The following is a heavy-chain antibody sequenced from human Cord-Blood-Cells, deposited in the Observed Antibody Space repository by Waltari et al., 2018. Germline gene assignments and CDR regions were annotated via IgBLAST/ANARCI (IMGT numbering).Heavy chain of an antibody. V-gene: IGHV4-34*01. J-gene: IGHJ4*02. D-gene: IGHD3-16*01. CDR2: INHSGNT. CDR1: GGSFSGYY. Sequence: QVQLQQWGAGLLKPSETLSLTCAAYGGSFSGYYRSWIRQPPGKGLEWIGEINHSGNTNYNPSLKSRVTISVDTSKNQFSLKLSSVTAADTAVYYCARGLMLKGGGIPYWGQGTLVTVSS. CDR3: ARGLMLKGGGIPY.